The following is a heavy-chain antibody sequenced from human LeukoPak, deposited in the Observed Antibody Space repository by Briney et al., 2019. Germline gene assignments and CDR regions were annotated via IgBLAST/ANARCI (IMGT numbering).Heavy chain of an antibody. CDR2: IYHSGSGST. Sequence: SETLSLTCTVSGGSISSGGHSWSWIRQPPGKGLEWIGYIYHSGSGSTYYNPSLKSRVTISVDTSKNQFSLKLTSVTAADTAVYYCVGHLGYSYGPGDYWGQGTLVTVSS. V-gene: IGHV4-30-2*03. CDR1: GGSISSGGHS. CDR3: VGHLGYSYGPGDY. J-gene: IGHJ4*02. D-gene: IGHD5-18*01.